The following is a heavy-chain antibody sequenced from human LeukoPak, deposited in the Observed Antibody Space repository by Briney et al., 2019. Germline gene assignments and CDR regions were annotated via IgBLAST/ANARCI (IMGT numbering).Heavy chain of an antibody. CDR1: GYTFTNYG. V-gene: IGHV1-18*01. Sequence: ASVKVSCKASGYTFTNYGISWVRQAPGQGLEWMGWISAYNGNTNYAQKVQGRVTMTTDTSTNTAYMELRSLRSDDTAVYYCARDPREWELLRQPAFDIWGQGTMVTVS. J-gene: IGHJ3*02. D-gene: IGHD1-26*01. CDR2: ISAYNGNT. CDR3: ARDPREWELLRQPAFDI.